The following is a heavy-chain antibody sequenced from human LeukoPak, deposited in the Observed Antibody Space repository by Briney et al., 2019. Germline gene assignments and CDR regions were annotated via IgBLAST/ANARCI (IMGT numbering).Heavy chain of an antibody. CDR2: IYPGDSDT. CDR1: GYTFSSYW. D-gene: IGHD3-3*01. V-gene: IGHV5-51*01. J-gene: IGHJ4*02. Sequence: GESLKISCKGSGYTFSSYWIGWVRQVPGKGLEWMGIIYPGDSDTRYSPSLQGQVTISVDTSIATAYLQWSSLKASDTAIYYCARQNDFRLDYWGQGTLVTVSS. CDR3: ARQNDFRLDY.